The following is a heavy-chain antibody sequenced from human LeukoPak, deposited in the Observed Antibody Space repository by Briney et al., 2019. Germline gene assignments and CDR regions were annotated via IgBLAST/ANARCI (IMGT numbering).Heavy chain of an antibody. V-gene: IGHV4-59*08. CDR1: GGSINSDY. D-gene: IGHD1-26*01. CDR2: MYYSGSST. J-gene: IGHJ6*02. Sequence: SETLSLTCTVSGGSINSDYWSWVRQPPGKGLEGIGYMYYSGSSTNYNPSLKSRVTISVDRSKNQFSLKLSSVTAADTAVYYCARQGHKLTLVDYYGMDVWGQGTTVTVSS. CDR3: ARQGHKLTLVDYYGMDV.